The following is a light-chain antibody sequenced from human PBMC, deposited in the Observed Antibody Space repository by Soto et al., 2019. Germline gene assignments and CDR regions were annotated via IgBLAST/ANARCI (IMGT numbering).Light chain of an antibody. CDR1: SSDVGSYNL. V-gene: IGLV2-23*02. CDR3: CSYAGSSTYV. J-gene: IGLJ1*01. Sequence: QSALTQPASVSGSLGQSITISCTGTSSDVGSYNLVSWYQQHPGKAPKLMIYEVSKRPSGVSNRFSGSKSGNTASLTISGLQSEDEADYYCCSYAGSSTYVFGTGTKVTV. CDR2: EVS.